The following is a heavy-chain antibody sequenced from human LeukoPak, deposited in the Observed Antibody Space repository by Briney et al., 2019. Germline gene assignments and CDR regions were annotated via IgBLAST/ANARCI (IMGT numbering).Heavy chain of an antibody. CDR3: AKPSIMVTSPFDY. J-gene: IGHJ4*02. CDR2: ISGSGGST. Sequence: GGSLRLSCAASGFSFSSYAMSWVRQAPGKGLEWVSAISGSGGSTYYADSVKGRFTISRDNSKNTLYLQMNSLRAEDTAVYYCAKPSIMVTSPFDYWGQGTLVTVFS. D-gene: IGHD3-16*01. V-gene: IGHV3-23*01. CDR1: GFSFSSYA.